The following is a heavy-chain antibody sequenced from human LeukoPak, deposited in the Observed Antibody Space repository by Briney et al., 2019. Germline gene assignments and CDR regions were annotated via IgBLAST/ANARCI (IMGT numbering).Heavy chain of an antibody. CDR2: IRSKARSYAT. Sequence: GGSLRLSCADSGFTFSGAAIHWVRQASGKGLEWVGRIRSKARSYATEYAASVRGRFTISREDSKNTAYLQMNSLRAEDTAVYYCARDCPYSSGWLNGMDVWGQGTTVTVSS. CDR3: ARDCPYSSGWLNGMDV. V-gene: IGHV3-73*01. CDR1: GFTFSGAA. D-gene: IGHD6-19*01. J-gene: IGHJ6*02.